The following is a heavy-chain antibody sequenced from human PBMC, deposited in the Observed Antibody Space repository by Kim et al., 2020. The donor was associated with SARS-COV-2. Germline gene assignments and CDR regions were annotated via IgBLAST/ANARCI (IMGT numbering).Heavy chain of an antibody. V-gene: IGHV3-23*01. J-gene: IGHJ6*02. CDR2: INGSGGTA. D-gene: IGHD3-3*01. Sequence: GGSLRLSCAASGFTFSNYAMIWVRQAPGKGLEWVSAINGSGGTAFYADSVKGRFTISIDNSRNTLYLQMNILRAENTDVYSCAKSTQIFYYYYGMDVWGQGTTVSVSS. CDR3: AKSTQIFYYYYGMDV. CDR1: GFTFSNYA.